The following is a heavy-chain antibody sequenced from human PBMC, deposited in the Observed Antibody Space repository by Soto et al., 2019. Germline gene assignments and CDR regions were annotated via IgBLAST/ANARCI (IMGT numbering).Heavy chain of an antibody. CDR3: ARVESSGWYSHFNWFDP. D-gene: IGHD6-19*01. V-gene: IGHV3-66*01. J-gene: IGHJ5*02. Sequence: QNPGKGLEWVSVIYSGGSTYYADSVKGRFTISRDNSKNTLYLQMNSLRAEDTAVYYCARVESSGWYSHFNWFDPWGQGTLVTVSS. CDR2: IYSGGST.